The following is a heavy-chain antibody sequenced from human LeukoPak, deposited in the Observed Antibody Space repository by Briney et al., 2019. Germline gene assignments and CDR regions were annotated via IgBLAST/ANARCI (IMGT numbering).Heavy chain of an antibody. CDR3: ARQTGSGLFILP. Sequence: PSETLSLTCTVSGGSTSGGSISSSSYYWGWIRQSPGKGLEWIGSFLYSGTTYYNPSLMSRVTISVDTSKNQFSLKLTSVTAADTAVYYCARQTGSGLFILPGGQGTLVTVSS. J-gene: IGHJ4*02. CDR1: GGSTSGGSISSSSYY. V-gene: IGHV4-39*01. D-gene: IGHD3/OR15-3a*01. CDR2: FLYSGTT.